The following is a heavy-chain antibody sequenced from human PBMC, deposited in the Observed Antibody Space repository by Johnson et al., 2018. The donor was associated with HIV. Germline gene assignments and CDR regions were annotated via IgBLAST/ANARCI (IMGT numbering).Heavy chain of an antibody. J-gene: IGHJ3*01. CDR1: GFTFSNYA. Sequence: QVQLVESGGGVVQPGRSLRLSCAASGFTFSNYAMHWVRQAPGKGLEWVAIISDDGTNTDYADAVKGRFTISRDNSKNTLYLQMKTLRAEDTAVYYWVRDGNYYDRSGYRVDAFDVWGQGTMVTVSS. CDR3: VRDGNYYDRSGYRVDAFDV. CDR2: ISDDGTNT. V-gene: IGHV3-30-3*01. D-gene: IGHD3-22*01.